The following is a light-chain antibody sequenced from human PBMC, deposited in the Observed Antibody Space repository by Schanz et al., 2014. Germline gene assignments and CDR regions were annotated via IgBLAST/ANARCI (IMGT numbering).Light chain of an antibody. J-gene: IGKJ2*01. CDR3: QQYNKWPLYT. CDR1: QSVSSY. Sequence: DIVLTQSPATLSLSPGERGTLSCRASQSVSSYLAWYQQKPGQAPRLLIFDASTRAAGIPDRFSGSGSGTDFTLTISSLEPEDFAVYYCQQYNKWPLYTFGQGTKLEIK. V-gene: IGKV3-11*01. CDR2: DAS.